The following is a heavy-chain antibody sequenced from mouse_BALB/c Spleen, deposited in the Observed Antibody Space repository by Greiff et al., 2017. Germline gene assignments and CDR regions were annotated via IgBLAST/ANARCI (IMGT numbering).Heavy chain of an antibody. CDR3: ARGGNPSFYAMDY. V-gene: IGHV1S81*02. CDR2: INPSNGRT. CDR1: GYTFTSYW. Sequence: QVQLQQPGAELVKPGASVKLSCKASGYTFTSYWMHWVQQRPGQGLEWIGEINPSNGRTNYNEKFKSKATLTVDKSSSTAYMQLSSLTSEDSAVYYCARGGNPSFYAMDYWGQGTSVTVSS. J-gene: IGHJ4*01. D-gene: IGHD2-1*01.